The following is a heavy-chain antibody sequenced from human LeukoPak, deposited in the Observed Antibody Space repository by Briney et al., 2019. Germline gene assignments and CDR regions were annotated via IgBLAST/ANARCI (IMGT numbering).Heavy chain of an antibody. CDR1: GFTFSSYG. CDR3: AKDQGYYDSSGPFDY. V-gene: IGHV3-30*18. D-gene: IGHD3-22*01. Sequence: GGSLRLSCAASGFTFSSYGMHWVRQAPGKGLEWVAVISYDGSNKYYADSVKGRFTISRDNSKNTLYLQMNSLRAEDTAVYYCAKDQGYYDSSGPFDYWGQGTLVTVSS. CDR2: ISYDGSNK. J-gene: IGHJ4*02.